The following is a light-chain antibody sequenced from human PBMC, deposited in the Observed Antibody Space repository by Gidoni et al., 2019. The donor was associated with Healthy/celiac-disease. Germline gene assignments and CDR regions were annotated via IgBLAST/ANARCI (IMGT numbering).Light chain of an antibody. CDR2: QDS. CDR1: KLGDKY. CDR3: QAWDSSTVV. J-gene: IGLJ2*01. V-gene: IGLV3-1*01. Sequence: SYELTTPPSVSVSPGQTASITCSGDKLGDKYACWYQQKPGQSPVLVIYQDSKRPSGIPERFSGSNSGNTATLTISGTQPMDEADYYCQAWDSSTVVFGGGTKLTVL.